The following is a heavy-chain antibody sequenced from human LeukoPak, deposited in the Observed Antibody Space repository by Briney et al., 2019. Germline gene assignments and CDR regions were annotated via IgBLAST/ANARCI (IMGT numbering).Heavy chain of an antibody. CDR2: IYYNGHT. CDR1: GGSISNGGYY. V-gene: IGHV4-31*03. Sequence: SQTLSLTCTVSGGSISNGGYYWSWIRQLPGKGLEWIGYIYYNGHTYYNPSLKSRVVISVDTSKNQFSLKLSSVTAADTAVYYCARALSWFDPWGQGTLVTVSS. J-gene: IGHJ5*02. CDR3: ARALSWFDP. D-gene: IGHD3-16*01.